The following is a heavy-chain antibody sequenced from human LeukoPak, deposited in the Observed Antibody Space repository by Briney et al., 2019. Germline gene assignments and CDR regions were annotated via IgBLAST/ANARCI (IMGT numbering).Heavy chain of an antibody. D-gene: IGHD3-3*01. V-gene: IGHV4-59*11. CDR2: IYDSEIT. J-gene: IGHJ6*03. CDR3: ARVLQSYYYLDV. Sequence: PSETLSLTCTVSGVSISSHYWSWVRQPPGKGLEWIGNIYDSEITHYKSSLMSRVTISVDTSKNQFSLRLRSVTAADTAVYYCARVLQSYYYLDVWGKGTTVTVSS. CDR1: GVSISSHY.